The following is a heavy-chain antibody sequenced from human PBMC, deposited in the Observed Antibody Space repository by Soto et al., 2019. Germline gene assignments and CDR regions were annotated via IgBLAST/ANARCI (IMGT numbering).Heavy chain of an antibody. V-gene: IGHV6-1*01. CDR2: TYYRSKWYN. J-gene: IGHJ6*02. CDR1: GDSVSSNSAA. D-gene: IGHD3-3*01. CDR3: ARGVLRFLEWLFSPLGMDV. Sequence: SQTLSLTCAISGDSVSSNSAAWNWIRQSPSRGLEWLGRTYYRSKWYNDYAVSVKSRITINPDTSKNQFSLQLNSVTPEDTAVYYCARGVLRFLEWLFSPLGMDVWGQGTTVTVSS.